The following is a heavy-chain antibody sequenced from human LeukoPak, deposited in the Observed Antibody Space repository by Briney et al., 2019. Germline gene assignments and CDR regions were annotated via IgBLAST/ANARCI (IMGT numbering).Heavy chain of an antibody. J-gene: IGHJ6*03. Sequence: GGSLRLSCAVSGFTFSSYSMNWVRQAPGKGLEWVSSITSSGTFIYYTDSVKGRFTISRDNAKNSLYLQMNSLRAEDTAIYYCAKNGDRGAYCTGGTCYPYFYYYMDVWGKGTTVTI. D-gene: IGHD2-15*01. CDR3: AKNGDRGAYCTGGTCYPYFYYYMDV. CDR1: GFTFSSYS. CDR2: ITSSGTFI. V-gene: IGHV3-21*04.